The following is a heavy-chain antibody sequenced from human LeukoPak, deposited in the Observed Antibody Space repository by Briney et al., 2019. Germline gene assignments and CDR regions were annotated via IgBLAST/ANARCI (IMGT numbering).Heavy chain of an antibody. V-gene: IGHV3-11*04. CDR2: ISSSGSTI. Sequence: GGSLRLSCAASGFTFSDYYMSWIRQAPGKGLECVSHISSSGSTIYYADSVKGRFTISRDNAKNSLYLQMNSLRAEDTALYYCARGRGVDRFDYWGQGTLVTVSS. CDR3: ARGRGVDRFDY. D-gene: IGHD3-16*01. J-gene: IGHJ4*02. CDR1: GFTFSDYY.